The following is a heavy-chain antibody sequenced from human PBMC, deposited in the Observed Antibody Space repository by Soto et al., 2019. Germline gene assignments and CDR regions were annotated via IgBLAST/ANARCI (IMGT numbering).Heavy chain of an antibody. Sequence: SETLSLTCTASGGSISSSSYYWGWIRQPPGKGLEWIGSIYYSGSTYYNPSLKSRVTISVDTSKNQFSLKLSSVTAADTAVYYCARRTVVRGLPDFDYWGQGTLVTVSS. CDR1: GGSISSSSYY. CDR2: IYYSGST. CDR3: ARRTVVRGLPDFDY. D-gene: IGHD4-17*01. J-gene: IGHJ4*02. V-gene: IGHV4-39*01.